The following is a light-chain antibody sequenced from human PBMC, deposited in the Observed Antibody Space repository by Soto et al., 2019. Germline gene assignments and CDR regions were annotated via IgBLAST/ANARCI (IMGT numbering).Light chain of an antibody. V-gene: IGKV3-15*01. CDR2: AGS. CDR3: QQYHDWPWT. Sequence: EIVMTQSPATLSVSPGESATLSCRASQSVSSHLAWYRREPGQAPRLLVYAGSTGATGVPARFRGSGSGTEFTLTISSLQSEDFAVYFCQQYHDWPWTFGQGSRVEIK. J-gene: IGKJ1*01. CDR1: QSVSSH.